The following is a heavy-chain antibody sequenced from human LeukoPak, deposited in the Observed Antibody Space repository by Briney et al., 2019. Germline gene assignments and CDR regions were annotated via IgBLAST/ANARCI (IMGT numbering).Heavy chain of an antibody. D-gene: IGHD6-19*01. CDR2: ISYDGSNK. J-gene: IGHJ4*02. Sequence: GRSLRLSCAASGFTFSSYAMHWVRQAPGKGLEWVAVISYDGSNKYYADSVKGRFTISRDNSKNTLYLQMNSLRAEDTAVYYCARDGQWQTQEGFDYWGQGTLVTVSS. CDR3: ARDGQWQTQEGFDY. V-gene: IGHV3-30*04. CDR1: GFTFSSYA.